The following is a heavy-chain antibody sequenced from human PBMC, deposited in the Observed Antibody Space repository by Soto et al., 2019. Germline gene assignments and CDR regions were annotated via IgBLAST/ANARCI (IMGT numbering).Heavy chain of an antibody. CDR1: SGSIRSGGFA. J-gene: IGHJ5*02. CDR3: ARDSLTGNYFDP. D-gene: IGHD1-7*01. CDR2: IYHSGYT. Sequence: TLSLTCAVLSGSIRSGGFAWNWIRQPPGKGLEWIGYIYHSGYTSYNPSLKNRVTISVDKSKNQFSLTLSFVTAADTAVYYCARDSLTGNYFDPWGQG. V-gene: IGHV4-30-2*01.